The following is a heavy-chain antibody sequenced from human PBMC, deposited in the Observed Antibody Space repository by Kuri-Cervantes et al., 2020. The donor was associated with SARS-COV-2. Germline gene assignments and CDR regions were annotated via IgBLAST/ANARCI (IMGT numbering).Heavy chain of an antibody. Sequence: SETLSLTCAVYGGSFSGYYWSWIRQPPGKGLEWIGEINHSGSTNYNPSLKSRVTISVDTSKNQFSLKLSSVTAADTAVYYCARGKGYCSSTSCYWNRSDAFDIWGQGTMVTVSS. CDR1: GGSFSGYY. J-gene: IGHJ3*02. CDR3: ARGKGYCSSTSCYWNRSDAFDI. V-gene: IGHV4-34*01. D-gene: IGHD2-2*01. CDR2: INHSGST.